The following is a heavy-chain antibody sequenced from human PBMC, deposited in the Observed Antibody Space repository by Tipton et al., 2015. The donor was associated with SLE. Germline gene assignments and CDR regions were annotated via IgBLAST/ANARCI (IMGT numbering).Heavy chain of an antibody. CDR2: IRWNSDTI. D-gene: IGHD4-17*01. V-gene: IGHV3-9*01. CDR3: ARDAHVDFSRLEY. CDR1: GFIFDDYV. J-gene: IGHJ4*02. Sequence: SLRLSCTASGFIFDDYVMHWVRQAPGKGLEWVEGIRWNSDTIAYADSVRGRFTISRDNAKNSLFLQMDSLRAEDTAMYCCARDAHVDFSRLEYWGLGTLVTVSS.